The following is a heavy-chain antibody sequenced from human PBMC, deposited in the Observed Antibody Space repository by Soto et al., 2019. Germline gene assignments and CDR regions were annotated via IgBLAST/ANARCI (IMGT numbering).Heavy chain of an antibody. J-gene: IGHJ4*02. CDR2: IRGSGVST. CDR1: GFPFTIKT. Sequence: RGSLRLSCVALGFPFTIKTMSWVRQSPGQGLEWVSVIRGSGVSTYYADSVKGRVTISRDNCKNTVYLQMHSLRAEDTRVYFFAKAQEASVNVNSDFAYWGQGTLVTVSS. V-gene: IGHV3-23*01. D-gene: IGHD3-10*01. CDR3: AKAQEASVNVNSDFAY.